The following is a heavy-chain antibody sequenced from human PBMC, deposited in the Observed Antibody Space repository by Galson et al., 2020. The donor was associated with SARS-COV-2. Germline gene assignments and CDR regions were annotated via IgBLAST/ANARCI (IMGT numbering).Heavy chain of an antibody. Sequence: SGPTLVKPTQTLTLTCTFSGFSLSTSGMCVSWIRQPPGKGLEWIGHIYSTGSTNYNHSLRSRVIISIDTSKKQFSLKLSSVTAADTAVYYCARVGPETSVIDYYGLDVWGQGTTVTVSS. V-gene: IGHV4-61*08. CDR2: IYSTGST. CDR1: GFSLSTSGMC. CDR3: ARVGPETSVIDYYGLDV. D-gene: IGHD2-21*01. J-gene: IGHJ6*01.